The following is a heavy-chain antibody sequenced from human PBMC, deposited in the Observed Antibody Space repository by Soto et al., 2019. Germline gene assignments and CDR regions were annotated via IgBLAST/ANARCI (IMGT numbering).Heavy chain of an antibody. V-gene: IGHV4-59*01. CDR1: GGSISSYY. Sequence: PSETLSLTCTVSGGSISSYYWSWIRQPPGKGLEWIGYIYYSGSTNHNPSLKSRVTISVDTSKNQFSLKLSSVTAADTAVYYCARERYSSGWNTEYYFDYWGQGTLVTV. CDR3: ARERYSSGWNTEYYFDY. D-gene: IGHD6-19*01. J-gene: IGHJ4*02. CDR2: IYYSGST.